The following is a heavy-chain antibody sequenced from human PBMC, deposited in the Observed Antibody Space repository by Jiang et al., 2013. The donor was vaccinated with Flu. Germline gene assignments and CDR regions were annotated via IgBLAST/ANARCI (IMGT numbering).Heavy chain of an antibody. CDR2: MYYSGSTNSGST. CDR1: GKSISGYY. D-gene: IGHD6-6*01. V-gene: IGHV4-59*01. J-gene: IGHJ4*02. Sequence: GPGLVKPSETLSLTCSVSGKSISGYYWNWIRQPPGKGLEWLGYMYYSGSTNSGSTNYNPSLKSRVTISVDTSKNQFSLKLSSVTAADTAVYYCAGRGLVAPLGVFDSWGQGTLVTVSS. CDR3: AGRGLVAPLGVFDS.